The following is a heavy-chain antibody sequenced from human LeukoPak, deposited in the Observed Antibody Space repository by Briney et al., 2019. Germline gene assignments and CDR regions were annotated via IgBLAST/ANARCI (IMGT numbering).Heavy chain of an antibody. CDR2: IYTSGST. V-gene: IGHV4-61*09. D-gene: IGHD2-2*01. CDR1: GGSISSGSYY. CDR3: ARQKVGGYCSSTSCYFFRGAFDI. Sequence: SQTLSLTCTVSGGSISSGSYYWSWIRQPAGKGLEWIGHIYTSGSTNYNPSLKSRVTISVDTSKNQFSLKLSSVTAADTAVYYCARQKVGGYCSSTSCYFFRGAFDIWGQGTMVTVSS. J-gene: IGHJ3*02.